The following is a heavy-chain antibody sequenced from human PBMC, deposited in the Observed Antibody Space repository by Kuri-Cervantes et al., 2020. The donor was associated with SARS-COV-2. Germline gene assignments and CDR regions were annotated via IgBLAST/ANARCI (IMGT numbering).Heavy chain of an antibody. CDR2: IKQDGSEK. J-gene: IGHJ4*02. V-gene: IGHV3-7*01. CDR1: GFTFSDYY. Sequence: GGSLRLSCAASGFTFSDYYMSWVRQAPGKGLEWVAYIKQDGSEKYYVDSVKGRFTISRDNAKNSLYLQMNSLRVEDTAVYYCARWVSGSFDYWGQGTLVTVSS. D-gene: IGHD6-19*01. CDR3: ARWVSGSFDY.